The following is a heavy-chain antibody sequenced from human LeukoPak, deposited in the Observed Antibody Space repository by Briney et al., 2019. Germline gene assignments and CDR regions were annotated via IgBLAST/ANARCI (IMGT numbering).Heavy chain of an antibody. CDR2: INHSGST. J-gene: IGHJ5*02. CDR3: ARQAISGVVTVGP. Sequence: PSETLSLTCAVYGGSFSGYYWSWIRQPPGKGLEWIGEINHSGSTNYNPSLKSRVTISVDTSKNQFSLKLSSVTAADTAVYYCARQAISGVVTVGPWGQGTLVTVSS. D-gene: IGHD3-3*01. V-gene: IGHV4-34*01. CDR1: GGSFSGYY.